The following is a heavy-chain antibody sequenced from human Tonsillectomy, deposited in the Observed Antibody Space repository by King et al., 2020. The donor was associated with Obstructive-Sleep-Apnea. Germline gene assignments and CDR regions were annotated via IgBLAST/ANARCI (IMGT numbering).Heavy chain of an antibody. CDR2: ISYDGSNK. CDR3: ARDRRWLQLEATRTDY. CDR1: GFTFSSYA. D-gene: IGHD5-24*01. Sequence: QLVQSGGGVVQPGRSLRLSCAASGFTFSSYAMHWVRQAPGKGLEWVAVISYDGSNKYYADSVKGRFTLSRENSKNTLYLQMNSLRAEDTAVYYCARDRRWLQLEATRTDYWGQGTLVTVSS. J-gene: IGHJ4*02. V-gene: IGHV3-30*04.